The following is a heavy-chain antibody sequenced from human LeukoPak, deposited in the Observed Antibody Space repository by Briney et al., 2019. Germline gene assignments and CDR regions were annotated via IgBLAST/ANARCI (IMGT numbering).Heavy chain of an antibody. Sequence: GGSLRLSCAASGFTFSSYGMHWVRQAPGKGLEWVAVISYDGSNKYYADSVKGRSTISRDNSKNTLYLQMNSLRAEDTAVYYCAKDWFGGNYYYGMDVWGQGTTVTVSS. D-gene: IGHD3-10*01. V-gene: IGHV3-30*18. CDR2: ISYDGSNK. CDR3: AKDWFGGNYYYGMDV. CDR1: GFTFSSYG. J-gene: IGHJ6*02.